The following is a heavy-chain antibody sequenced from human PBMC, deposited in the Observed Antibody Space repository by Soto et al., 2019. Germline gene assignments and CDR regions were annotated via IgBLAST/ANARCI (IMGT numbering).Heavy chain of an antibody. V-gene: IGHV4-4*02. J-gene: IGHJ6*02. CDR2: IYHSGST. D-gene: IGHD4-17*01. CDR3: ARYGDYYYYYGMDV. Sequence: QVQLQESGPGLVKPSGTLSLTCAVSGGSISSSNWWSWVRQPPGKGLEWVGEIYHSGSTNYNPSLKSRVTXXVXKXXTQFSLKLSSVTAADTAVYYCARYGDYYYYYGMDVWGQGTTVTVSS. CDR1: GGSISSSNW.